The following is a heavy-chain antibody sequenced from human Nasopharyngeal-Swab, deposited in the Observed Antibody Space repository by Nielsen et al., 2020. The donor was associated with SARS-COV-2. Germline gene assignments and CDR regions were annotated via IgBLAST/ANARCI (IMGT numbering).Heavy chain of an antibody. Sequence: SDTLSLTCAVYGGSFSPYFWTWVRQSPGKGLEWIGEINSGGSTRYTPSRKSRVTMSVDTSKKQFSLNLSSVTVADTAVYFCARLRFMEETKNWHFDLWGRGTPVSVS. CDR3: ARLRFMEETKNWHFDL. CDR2: INSGGST. D-gene: IGHD3-3*01. J-gene: IGHJ2*01. V-gene: IGHV4-34*01. CDR1: GGSFSPYF.